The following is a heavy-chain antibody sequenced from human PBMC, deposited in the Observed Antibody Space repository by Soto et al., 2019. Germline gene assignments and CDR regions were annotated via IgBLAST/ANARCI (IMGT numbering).Heavy chain of an antibody. Sequence: ASETLSLTCTVSGGSISSGDYYWSWIRQPPGKSLEWMGYIYYSGSTYYNPSLKSRVTISLDTSKNQFSLKLSSVTAADTAVYYCARDAVLVPAASYYYYGMDVWGQGTTVT. CDR2: IYYSGST. CDR3: ARDAVLVPAASYYYYGMDV. V-gene: IGHV4-30-4*01. CDR1: GGSISSGDYY. D-gene: IGHD2-2*01. J-gene: IGHJ6*02.